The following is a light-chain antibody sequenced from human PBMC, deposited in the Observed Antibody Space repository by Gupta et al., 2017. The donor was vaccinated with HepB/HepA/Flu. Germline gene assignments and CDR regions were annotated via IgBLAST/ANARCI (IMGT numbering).Light chain of an antibody. CDR3: QSYDNSLSAYV. V-gene: IGLV1-40*01. J-gene: IGLJ1*01. Sequence: QSVLTQPPSVSGAPGQRVTISCTGSNSNLGTIGTGYDVNWYQQLPGTAPKLLIYGNSNRPSGVPDRFSGSKSGTSASLAITGLQAEDEADYYCQSYDNSLSAYVFGTGTKVTVL. CDR2: GNS. CDR1: NSNLGTIGTGYD.